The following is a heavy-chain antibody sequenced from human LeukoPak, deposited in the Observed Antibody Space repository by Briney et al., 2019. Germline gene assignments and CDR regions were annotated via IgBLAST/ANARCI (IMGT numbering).Heavy chain of an antibody. J-gene: IGHJ2*01. CDR2: ISYDGSNK. D-gene: IGHD3-10*01. CDR3: AKVWAHDGSGNPYWHFDL. CDR1: GFTFSSYG. Sequence: GGSLRLSCAASGFTFSSYGMHWVRQAPGKGLERVAVISYDGSNKYYADSVKGRFTISRDNSKNTLYLQMNSLRAEDTAVYYCAKVWAHDGSGNPYWHFDLWGRGTLVTVSS. V-gene: IGHV3-30*18.